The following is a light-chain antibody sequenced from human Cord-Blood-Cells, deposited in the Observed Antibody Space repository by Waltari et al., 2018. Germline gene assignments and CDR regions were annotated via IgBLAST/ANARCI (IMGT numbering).Light chain of an antibody. CDR2: AAS. CDR1: QSISSY. Sequence: DIQMTQSTSSLSASVGDRVTITCRASQSISSYLNWYQQKPGKAPKLLIYAASSLQSGVPSRFSGSGSGTDFTLTISSLQPQDFATYYCQQSYRTPLTFRGGTKVEIK. CDR3: QQSYRTPLT. V-gene: IGKV1-39*01. J-gene: IGKJ4*01.